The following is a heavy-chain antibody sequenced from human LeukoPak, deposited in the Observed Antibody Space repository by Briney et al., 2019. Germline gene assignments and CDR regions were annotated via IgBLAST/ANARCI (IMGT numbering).Heavy chain of an antibody. CDR3: ARDLYDSSGYYCDY. J-gene: IGHJ4*02. V-gene: IGHV3-11*05. CDR2: ISSSSSYT. D-gene: IGHD3-22*01. Sequence: GGSLRLSCAPSGFTFSDYYMSWIRQAPGKGLERVSYISSSSSYTNYADSVKGRFTISRDNAKNSLYLQMNSLRAEDTAVYYCARDLYDSSGYYCDYWGQGTLVTVSS. CDR1: GFTFSDYY.